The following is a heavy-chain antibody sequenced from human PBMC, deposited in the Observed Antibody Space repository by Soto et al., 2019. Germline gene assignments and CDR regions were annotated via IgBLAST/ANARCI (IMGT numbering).Heavy chain of an antibody. CDR2: ISGSGGST. D-gene: IGHD2-2*02. CDR1: GFTFSSYA. V-gene: IGHV3-23*01. J-gene: IGHJ6*02. CDR3: AKEVGLYCSSTSCYTGPYYYYGMDV. Sequence: PGGSLRLSCAASGFTFSSYAMSWVRQAPGKGLERVSAISGSGGSTYYADSVKGRFTISRDNSKNTLYLQMNSLRAEDTAVYYCAKEVGLYCSSTSCYTGPYYYYGMDVWGQGTTVTVSS.